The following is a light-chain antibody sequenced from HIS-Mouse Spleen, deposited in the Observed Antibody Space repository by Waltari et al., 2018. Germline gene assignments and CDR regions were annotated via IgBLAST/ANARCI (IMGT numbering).Light chain of an antibody. CDR3: QTWGPVV. CDR2: LNSDGSH. V-gene: IGLV4-69*01. Sequence: QLVLTQSPSASASLGASVKLTCTLSSGHSSYAIAWHQQQPEKGPRYLMKLNSDGSHSKGDGIPDRFSGYSSGAERYLTIASLQSEDEADYYCQTWGPVVFGGGTKLTVL. CDR1: SGHSSYA. J-gene: IGLJ2*01.